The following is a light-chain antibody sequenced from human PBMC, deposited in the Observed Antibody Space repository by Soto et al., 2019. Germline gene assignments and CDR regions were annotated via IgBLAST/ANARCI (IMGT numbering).Light chain of an antibody. V-gene: IGLV1-40*01. J-gene: IGLJ2*01. Sequence: QSVLTQPPSVSGAPGQRVTISCTGSSCNIGAGYDVHWYQQLPGTAPKLLIYGNSNRPSGVPDRFSGSKSGTSASLAITGLQAEDEADYYCQSYDSSLSAQVVFGGGTKLTVL. CDR1: SCNIGAGYD. CDR3: QSYDSSLSAQVV. CDR2: GNS.